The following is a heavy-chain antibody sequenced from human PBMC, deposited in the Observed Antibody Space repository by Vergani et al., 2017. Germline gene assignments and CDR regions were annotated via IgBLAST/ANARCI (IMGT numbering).Heavy chain of an antibody. D-gene: IGHD1-1*01. CDR2: ISYDGTQK. Sequence: QVHLVESGGGVVQPGRSLRLSCVVSGFTSSYYCMHWVRQAPGKGLEWVAVISYDGTQKYYAASVKGRFTISRDNSKSTLYLQMNSLRTEDTAVYYCATKSCGTPGCQIGYFREWGQGTLVTVSS. J-gene: IGHJ1*01. V-gene: IGHV3-30*03. CDR3: ATKSCGTPGCQIGYFRE. CDR1: GFTSSYYC.